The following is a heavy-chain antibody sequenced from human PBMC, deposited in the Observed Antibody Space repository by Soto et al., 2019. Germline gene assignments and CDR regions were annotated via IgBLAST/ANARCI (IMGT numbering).Heavy chain of an antibody. D-gene: IGHD3-22*01. CDR3: ASSMIVVDPTRDAAFDI. CDR1: GFTFSSYA. J-gene: IGHJ3*02. Sequence: GGSLRLSCAASGFTFSSYAMSWVRQAPGKGLEWVSAISGSGGSTYYADSVKGRFTISRDNSKNTLYLQMNSLRAEDTAVYYCASSMIVVDPTRDAAFDIWGQGTMVTVSS. CDR2: ISGSGGST. V-gene: IGHV3-23*01.